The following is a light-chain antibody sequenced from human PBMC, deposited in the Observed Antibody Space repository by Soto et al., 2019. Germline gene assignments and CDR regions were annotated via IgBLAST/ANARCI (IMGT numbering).Light chain of an antibody. CDR3: QNYNTALGT. CDR1: QGIANY. CDR2: AAS. J-gene: IGKJ3*01. V-gene: IGKV1-27*01. Sequence: DIQMTQSPSSLSASVGDRVTIACRASQGIANYLAWYQQRPGKAPQLLIYAASTLLSGVPSRFSGGGSGTDFTLTISGLQPEDVATYYCQNYNTALGTFGPGTKVDI.